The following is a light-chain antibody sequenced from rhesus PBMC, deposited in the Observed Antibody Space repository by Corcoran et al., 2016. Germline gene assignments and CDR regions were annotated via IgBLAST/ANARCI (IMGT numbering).Light chain of an antibody. CDR2: AAS. V-gene: IGKV1S8*01. CDR3: QHYYYDPYS. CDR1: QNIDSN. Sequence: DIQMTQSPSALSASVGDRVTISCRASQNIDSNLAWFQQKPGKAPKLLNYAASSLQNGILSRFSGSGSGTDFTLNISSLQPEDASTYYCQHYYYDPYSFGQGTKVEIK. J-gene: IGKJ2*01.